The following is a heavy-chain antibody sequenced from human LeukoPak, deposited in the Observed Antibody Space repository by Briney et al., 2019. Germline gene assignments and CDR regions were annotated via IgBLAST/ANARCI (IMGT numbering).Heavy chain of an antibody. V-gene: IGHV4-34*01. Sequence: KTSETLSLTCAVYGGSFSGYYWSWIRQPPGKGLEWIGEINHSGSTNYIPSLKSRVTISVDTSKNQFSLKLSSVTAADTAVYYCARGITIFGVVTDYYYYYGMDVWGQGTTVTVSS. J-gene: IGHJ6*02. CDR2: INHSGST. CDR1: GGSFSGYY. D-gene: IGHD3-3*01. CDR3: ARGITIFGVVTDYYYYYGMDV.